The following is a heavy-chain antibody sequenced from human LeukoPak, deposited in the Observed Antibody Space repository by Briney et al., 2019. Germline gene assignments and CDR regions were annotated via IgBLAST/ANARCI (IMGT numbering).Heavy chain of an antibody. CDR1: GFTFSSYS. Sequence: GGSLRLSCAASGFTFSSYSMNWVRQAPGKGLEWVSYISTSSSTIYYADSVKGRFTISRDNAKKPLYLQMNSLRDEDTAVYYRARGVDYWGQGTLVTVSS. D-gene: IGHD1-26*01. CDR2: ISTSSSTI. J-gene: IGHJ4*02. V-gene: IGHV3-48*02. CDR3: ARGVDY.